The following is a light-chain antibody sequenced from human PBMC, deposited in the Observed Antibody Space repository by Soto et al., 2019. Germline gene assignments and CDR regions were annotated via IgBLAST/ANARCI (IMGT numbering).Light chain of an antibody. V-gene: IGKV1-5*03. CDR2: EAS. J-gene: IGKJ4*01. CDR3: EDYSSSSGLT. CDR1: QSISSW. Sequence: DIQMTQSPSTLSASVGDRVTITCRASQSISSWLAWYQQKPWKAPKLLIYEASSLKSGVPSRFSGSGSATEFTLTISSLQPDDFATYYCEDYSSSSGLTFGGGTKVDIK.